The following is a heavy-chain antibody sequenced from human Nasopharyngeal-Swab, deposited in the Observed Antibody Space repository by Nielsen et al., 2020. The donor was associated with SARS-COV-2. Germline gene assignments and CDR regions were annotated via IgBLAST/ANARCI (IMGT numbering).Heavy chain of an antibody. Sequence: WSRQSPGQGLEWIGYIYYSGSTNYNPSLKSRVTISVDTSKNQFSLKLSSVTAADTAVYYCARDGYDSSGYYLSAFDIWGQGTMVTVSS. J-gene: IGHJ3*02. CDR2: IYYSGST. CDR3: ARDGYDSSGYYLSAFDI. D-gene: IGHD3-22*01. V-gene: IGHV4-59*01.